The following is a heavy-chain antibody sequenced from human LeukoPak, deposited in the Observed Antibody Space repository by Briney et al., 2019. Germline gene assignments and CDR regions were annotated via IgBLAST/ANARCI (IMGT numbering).Heavy chain of an antibody. D-gene: IGHD4-17*01. J-gene: IGHJ4*02. CDR2: IYPGDSDT. V-gene: IGHV5-51*01. CDR3: ARLYDYGDYVVVGTYFDY. Sequence: GESLKISCKGSGYSFTNYWIGWVRQMPGKGLEWMGIIYPGDSDTRYSPSFQGQVTISADKSISTAYLQWSSLKASDTAMYYCARLYDYGDYVVVGTYFDYWGQGTLVTVSS. CDR1: GYSFTNYW.